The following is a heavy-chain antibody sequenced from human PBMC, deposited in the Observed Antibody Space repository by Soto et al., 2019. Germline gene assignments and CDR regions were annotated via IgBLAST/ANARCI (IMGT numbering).Heavy chain of an antibody. CDR1: GGTFSSYA. D-gene: IGHD3-22*01. CDR3: ASVVPYDSSGYWIDP. J-gene: IGHJ5*02. CDR2: IIPIFGTA. Sequence: TSVKVSCKASGGTFSSYAISWVRQAPRQGLEWMGGIIPIFGTANYAQKFQGRVTITADESTSTAYMELSSLRSEDTAVYYCASVVPYDSSGYWIDPWGQGTLVTVSS. V-gene: IGHV1-69*13.